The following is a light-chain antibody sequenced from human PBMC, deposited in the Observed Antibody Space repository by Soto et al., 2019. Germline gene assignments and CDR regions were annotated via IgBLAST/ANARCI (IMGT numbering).Light chain of an antibody. CDR1: QGISSY. CDR2: AAS. Sequence: DIQLTQSPSFLSASVGDRVTITCRASQGISSYLAWYQQKPGKAPKLLIYAASTLQSGVPSRFSGSGSGTEFTLAISSLQPEDFATYYCQQLNSFPITVGQGTRREIK. CDR3: QQLNSFPIT. V-gene: IGKV1-9*01. J-gene: IGKJ5*01.